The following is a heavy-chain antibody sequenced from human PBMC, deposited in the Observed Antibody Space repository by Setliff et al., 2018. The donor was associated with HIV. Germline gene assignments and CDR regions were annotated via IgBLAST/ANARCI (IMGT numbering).Heavy chain of an antibody. CDR3: ARDPTYYYDTSGPYDAFDI. Sequence: GGSLRLSCAASGFTFSSYAMSWVRQAPGKGLEWVSAISGSGDSTYYADSVKGRFTISRDNSKNTLYVQMNSLRAEDTAVYYCARDPTYYYDTSGPYDAFDIWGQGTMVTVSS. V-gene: IGHV3-23*01. CDR2: ISGSGDST. CDR1: GFTFSSYA. D-gene: IGHD3-22*01. J-gene: IGHJ3*02.